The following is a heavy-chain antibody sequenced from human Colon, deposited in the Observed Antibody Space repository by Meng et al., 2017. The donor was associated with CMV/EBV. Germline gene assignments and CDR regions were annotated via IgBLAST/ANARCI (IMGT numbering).Heavy chain of an antibody. V-gene: IGHV4-59*01. Sequence: SETLSLTCTVSGGSISSYYWSWIRQPPGKGLEWIGYIYYSGSTNYNPSLKSRVTISVDTSKNQFSLKLSSVTAADTAVYYCARAKAFCSGDCYSGSAFDVWGQGTMVTVSS. CDR3: ARAKAFCSGDCYSGSAFDV. CDR1: GGSISSYY. CDR2: IYYSGST. J-gene: IGHJ3*01. D-gene: IGHD2-21*02.